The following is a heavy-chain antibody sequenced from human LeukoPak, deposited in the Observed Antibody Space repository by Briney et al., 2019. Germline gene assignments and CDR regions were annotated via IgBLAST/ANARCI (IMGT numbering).Heavy chain of an antibody. J-gene: IGHJ4*02. V-gene: IGHV4-34*01. CDR2: IYHSRYT. Sequence: PSETLSLTCAVHGVSFSVNYWSWIRQSPEKGLEWIGEIYHSRYTTYNPSLKSRVTISADTSENQLSLRLTSVTAADTALCYCARIRCSPTDNTCYNYWGQATLVTVSS. CDR3: ARIRCSPTDNTCYNY. D-gene: IGHD2/OR15-2a*01. CDR1: GVSFSVNY.